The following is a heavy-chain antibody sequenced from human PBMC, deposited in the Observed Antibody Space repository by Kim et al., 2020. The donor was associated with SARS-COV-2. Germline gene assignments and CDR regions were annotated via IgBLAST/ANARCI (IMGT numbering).Heavy chain of an antibody. CDR3: AQSSVRRCLDY. CDR2: IYHGGTT. CDR1: GGSISGDDW. J-gene: IGHJ4*02. V-gene: IGHV4-4*02. D-gene: IGHD3-10*02. Sequence: SETLSLTFAVSGGSISGDDWWSWVRQPPGKGLEWIGEIYHGGTTNYNPSLKSRVTISIDKSKNQFSLKLNSVTAADTAVYYCAQSSVRRCLDYWGKGTLVTVSS.